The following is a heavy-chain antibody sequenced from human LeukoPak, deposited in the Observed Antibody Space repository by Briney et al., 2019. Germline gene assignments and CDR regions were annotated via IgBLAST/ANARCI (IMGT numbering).Heavy chain of an antibody. CDR3: ARRRDLYSGSYYPFDY. J-gene: IGHJ4*02. V-gene: IGHV5-51*01. Sequence: GESLKISCKGSGYSFTSYWIGWVRQMPGKGLEWMGIIYPGDSDTRYSPSFQGQVTISADKSISTAYLQWSSLKASDTAVYYCARRRDLYSGSYYPFDYWGQGTLVTVSS. CDR1: GYSFTSYW. CDR2: IYPGDSDT. D-gene: IGHD1-26*01.